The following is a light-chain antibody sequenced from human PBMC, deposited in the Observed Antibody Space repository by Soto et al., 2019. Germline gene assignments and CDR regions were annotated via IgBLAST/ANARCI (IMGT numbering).Light chain of an antibody. J-gene: IGLJ2*01. CDR1: SSDVGGYTY. CDR3: SSYTSSRRGV. CDR2: EVS. V-gene: IGLV2-14*01. Sequence: QSVLTQPASVSGSPGQSITISCTGTSSDVGGYTYVSWYQQHPGKAPKLMIYEVSNRPSGVSKRFSGSKSGNTASLTISGLQAEDEADYYCSSYTSSRRGVFGGGTKLTV.